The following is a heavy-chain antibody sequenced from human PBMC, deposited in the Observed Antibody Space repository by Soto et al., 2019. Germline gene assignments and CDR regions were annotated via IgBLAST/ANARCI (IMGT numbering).Heavy chain of an antibody. CDR3: AREGDYYGSGSAGIGMDV. CDR1: GGTFSSYA. CDR2: IIPIFGTA. D-gene: IGHD3-10*01. Sequence: ASVKVSCKASGGTFSSYAISWVRQAPGQGLEWMGGIIPIFGTANYAKKFQGRVTITADESTSTAYMELSSLRSEDTAVYYCAREGDYYGSGSAGIGMDVWGQGTTVTVSS. V-gene: IGHV1-69*13. J-gene: IGHJ6*02.